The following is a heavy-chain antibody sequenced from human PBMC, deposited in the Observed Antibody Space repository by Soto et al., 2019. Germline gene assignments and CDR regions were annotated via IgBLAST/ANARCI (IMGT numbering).Heavy chain of an antibody. D-gene: IGHD3-10*01. V-gene: IGHV1-18*01. CDR1: GYTFTSYG. J-gene: IGHJ3*02. Sequence: ASVKVSCKASGYTFTSYGISWVRQAPGQGLEWMGWISAYNGNTNYAQKLQGRVTMTTDTSTSTAYMELRSLRSDDTAVYYCATAGLLGPYGSGRVYDAFDIWGQGTMVTVSS. CDR2: ISAYNGNT. CDR3: ATAGLLGPYGSGRVYDAFDI.